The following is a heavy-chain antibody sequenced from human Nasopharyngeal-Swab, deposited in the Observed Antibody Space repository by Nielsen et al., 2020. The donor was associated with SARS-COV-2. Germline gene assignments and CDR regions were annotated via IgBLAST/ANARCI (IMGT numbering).Heavy chain of an antibody. CDR3: ARVKDTAMVKFLDY. Sequence: GGSLRLSCEGSGYSFTSYWISWVRQMPGKGLEWMGRIDPSDSYTNYSPSFQGHVTISADKSISTAYLQWSSLKASDTAMYYCARVKDTAMVKFLDYWGQGTLVTVSS. V-gene: IGHV5-10-1*01. J-gene: IGHJ4*02. D-gene: IGHD5-18*01. CDR1: GYSFTSYW. CDR2: IDPSDSYT.